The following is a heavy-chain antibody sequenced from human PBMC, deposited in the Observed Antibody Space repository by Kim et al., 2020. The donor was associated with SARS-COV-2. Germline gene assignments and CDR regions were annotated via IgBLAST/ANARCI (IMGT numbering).Heavy chain of an antibody. J-gene: IGHJ2*01. D-gene: IGHD6-13*01. Sequence: GESLKISCKGSGYSFTSYWISWVRQMPGKGLEWMGRIDPSDSYTNYSPSFQGHVTLSADKSISTAYLQCSSLKASDTAMYYCAHYEWAAAGPNVGYFVLWGRGTLVTVSS. CDR3: AHYEWAAAGPNVGYFVL. CDR1: GYSFTSYW. V-gene: IGHV5-10-1*01. CDR2: IDPSDSYT.